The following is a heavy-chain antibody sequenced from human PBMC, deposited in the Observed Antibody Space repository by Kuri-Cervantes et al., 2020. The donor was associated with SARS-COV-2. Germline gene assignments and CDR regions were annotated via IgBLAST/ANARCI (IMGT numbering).Heavy chain of an antibody. V-gene: IGHV3-33*01. CDR1: ELNFRYYG. J-gene: IGHJ4*02. Sequence: GGSLRLSCVASELNFRYYGMYWVRQAPGKGLEWVAFIWNDGSNKYYADSVKGRFTISRDNPKNTLYLQMDSLRGDDTAVYYCARDVGDSGSDYWGQGTLVTVSS. CDR3: ARDVGDSGSDY. D-gene: IGHD3-10*01. CDR2: IWNDGSNK.